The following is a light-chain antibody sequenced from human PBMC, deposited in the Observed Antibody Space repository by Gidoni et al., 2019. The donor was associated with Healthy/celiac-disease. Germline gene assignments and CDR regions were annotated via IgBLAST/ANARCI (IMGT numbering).Light chain of an antibody. J-gene: IGKJ1*01. CDR3: QQLNSYPRT. CDR1: QAINTY. Sequence: IQLTQSPSSLSASVGDRVTITCRASQAINTYLAWYQQKPGKAPNLLIYTASTLQSGVPSRFSGSGSGTDFTLTISSLQPEDFATYYCQQLNSYPRTFXQXTKVEVK. V-gene: IGKV1-9*01. CDR2: TAS.